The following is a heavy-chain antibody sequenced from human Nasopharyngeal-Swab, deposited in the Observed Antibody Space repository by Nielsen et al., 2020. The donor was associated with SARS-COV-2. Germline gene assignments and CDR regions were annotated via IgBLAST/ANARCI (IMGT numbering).Heavy chain of an antibody. J-gene: IGHJ6*02. V-gene: IGHV1-69*13. D-gene: IGHD3-3*01. CDR1: EGTFSSYA. CDR2: IIPIFGTA. Sequence: SLKVSCKASEGTFSSYAISWVRQAPGQGLEGMGGIIPIFGTANYAQKFQGRVTITADESTSTAYMELSSLRSEDTAVYYCARDLWRRAARDYYYYGMDVWGQGTTVTVSS. CDR3: ARDLWRRAARDYYYYGMDV.